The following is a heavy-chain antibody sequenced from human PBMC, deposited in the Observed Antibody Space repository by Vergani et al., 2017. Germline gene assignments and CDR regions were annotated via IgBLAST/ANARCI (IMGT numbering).Heavy chain of an antibody. Sequence: QLQLQESDPGLVKPSETLSLTCTVSGGSIRSTFYYWGWIRQPPGKGLEWIGTIYYSGSTYYNPSLKSRVTISVDTSKNQFSLKLNSVTAADTAVYYCARHKEQLGAGNDYYYYYMDVWGKGTTVTVSS. CDR2: IYYSGST. D-gene: IGHD6-13*01. J-gene: IGHJ6*03. CDR1: GGSIRSTFYY. V-gene: IGHV4-39*01. CDR3: ARHKEQLGAGNDYYYYYMDV.